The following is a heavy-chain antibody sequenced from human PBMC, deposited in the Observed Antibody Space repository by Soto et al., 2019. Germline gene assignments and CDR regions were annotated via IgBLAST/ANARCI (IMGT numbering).Heavy chain of an antibody. V-gene: IGHV4-4*02. CDR3: ASIGQGGWFDP. Sequence: ETLSLTCALSGGSMSSSNWGSWVRQPPVKGLEWIGEIYHSGSTNYNPSLKSRVTISVDKDKNQFSLKLSSVTAADTAVYYCASIGQGGWFDPWGQGTLVTVS. D-gene: IGHD2-15*01. CDR1: GGSMSSSNW. J-gene: IGHJ5*02. CDR2: IYHSGST.